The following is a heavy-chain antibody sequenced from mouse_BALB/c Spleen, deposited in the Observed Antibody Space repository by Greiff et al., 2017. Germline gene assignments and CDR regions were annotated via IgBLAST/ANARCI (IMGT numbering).Heavy chain of an antibody. CDR3: TRSDYYGKDAMDY. D-gene: IGHD1-1*01. Sequence: QGQLQQSGAELVKPGASVKLSCKASGYTFTSYYMYWVKQRPGQGLEWIGEINPSNGGTNFNEKFKSKATLTVDKSSSTAYMQLSSLTSEDSAVYYCTRSDYYGKDAMDYWGQGTSVTVSS. V-gene: IGHV1S81*02. CDR1: GYTFTSYY. J-gene: IGHJ4*01. CDR2: INPSNGGT.